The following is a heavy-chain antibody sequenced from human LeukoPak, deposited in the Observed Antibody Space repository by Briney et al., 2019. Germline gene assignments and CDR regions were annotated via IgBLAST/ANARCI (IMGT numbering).Heavy chain of an antibody. V-gene: IGHV1-18*04. CDR3: ARAASYYYDSSGYYAYNWFDP. CDR2: ISAYNGNT. J-gene: IGHJ5*02. Sequence: ASVKVSCKASGYTFTSYGISWVRQAPGQGLEWMGWISAYNGNTNYAQKLQGRVTMTTDTSTSAAYMELRSLRSDDTAVYYCARAASYYYDSSGYYAYNWFDPWGQGTLVTVSS. D-gene: IGHD3-22*01. CDR1: GYTFTSYG.